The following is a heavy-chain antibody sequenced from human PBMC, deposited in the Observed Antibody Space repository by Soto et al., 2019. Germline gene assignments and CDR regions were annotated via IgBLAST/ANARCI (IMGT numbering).Heavy chain of an antibody. CDR1: GGTFSSYA. Sequence: QVQLVQSGAEVKKPGASVKVSCKASGGTFSSYAISWVRQAPGQGLEWMGGIIPIFGTANYAQKFQGRVTITADKSTSTAYMELSSLRSEDTAVYYCARELAYCSSTSCASYYYGMDVWGQGTTVTVSS. D-gene: IGHD2-2*01. CDR2: IIPIFGTA. V-gene: IGHV1-69*06. J-gene: IGHJ6*02. CDR3: ARELAYCSSTSCASYYYGMDV.